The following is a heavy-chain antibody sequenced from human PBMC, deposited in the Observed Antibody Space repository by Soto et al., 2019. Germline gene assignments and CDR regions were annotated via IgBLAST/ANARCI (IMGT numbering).Heavy chain of an antibody. CDR1: GFTLKNYW. CDR2: ITEEGSEE. J-gene: IGHJ4*02. V-gene: IGHV3-7*01. Sequence: GGSLRHSCAGSGFTLKNYWVSWVRQAPGKGLEWVADITEEGSEEYHVDSVKGRFTMSRDNAKNSLYLQMNSLRVEDTAVYYRPKGQWLDDYRGQGTLVTVTS. CDR3: PKGQWLDDY. D-gene: IGHD6-19*01.